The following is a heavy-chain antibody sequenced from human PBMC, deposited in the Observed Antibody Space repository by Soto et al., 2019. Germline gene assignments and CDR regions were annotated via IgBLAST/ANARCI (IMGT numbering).Heavy chain of an antibody. J-gene: IGHJ6*02. V-gene: IGHV5-10-1*01. CDR3: ARRRGDYYYGMDV. CDR2: IDPSDSYT. CDR1: GYSFTKYW. Sequence: GESLKISCKGSGYSFTKYWISWVRQMPGKGLEWMGRIDPSDSYTNYSPSFQGHVTISADKSISTAYLQWSSLKASDTAMYYCARRRGDYYYGMDVWGQGTKVTVSS.